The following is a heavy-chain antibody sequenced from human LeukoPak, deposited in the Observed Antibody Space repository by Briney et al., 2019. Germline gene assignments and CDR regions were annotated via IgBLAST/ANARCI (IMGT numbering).Heavy chain of an antibody. Sequence: SETLSLTCTVSGYSISSGYYWGWIRQPPGKGLEWIGSIYHSGSTYYNPSLKSRVTISVDTSKNQFSLKLSSVTAADTAVYYCARVQIAVAGKYFQHWGQGTLVTVSS. D-gene: IGHD6-19*01. CDR3: ARVQIAVAGKYFQH. J-gene: IGHJ1*01. CDR1: GYSISSGYY. CDR2: IYHSGST. V-gene: IGHV4-38-2*02.